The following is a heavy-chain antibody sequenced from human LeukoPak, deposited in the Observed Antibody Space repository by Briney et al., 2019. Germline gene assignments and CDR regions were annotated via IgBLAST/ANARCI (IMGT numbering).Heavy chain of an antibody. CDR1: GGSISSYY. CDR2: IFHSGST. V-gene: IGHV4-59*01. D-gene: IGHD3-16*01. J-gene: IGHJ4*02. CDR3: ARSAFGDYSFDY. Sequence: PSGTLSLTCTVSGGSISSYYWGWIRQRPGKGLEWIGYIFHSGSTNSNPSLKSRVTISVDTSKNQFSLKLSSVTAADTAVYYCARSAFGDYSFDYWGQGTLVTVSS.